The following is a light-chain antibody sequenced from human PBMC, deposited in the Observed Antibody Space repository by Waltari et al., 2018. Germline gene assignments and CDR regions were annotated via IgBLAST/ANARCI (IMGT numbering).Light chain of an antibody. V-gene: IGLV2-11*01. CDR1: TRDVGGYNY. CDR3: CSYAGSYSYV. CDR2: DVS. Sequence: QSALTQPRSVSGSPGTSVTISCTGTTRDVGGYNYLSWYQQRPGKAPKLMIYDVSKRPSGVPDRFSGSKSGNTASLTISGLQAEDEADYYCCSYAGSYSYVFGTVTKVTVL. J-gene: IGLJ1*01.